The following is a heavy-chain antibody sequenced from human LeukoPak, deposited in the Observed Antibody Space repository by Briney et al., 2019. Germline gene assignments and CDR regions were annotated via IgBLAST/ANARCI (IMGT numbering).Heavy chain of an antibody. Sequence: GGSLRLSCAVSGYPFSDHYIDWVRQAPGKGLEWVSSISSGSTYMYYADSVKGRFTISRDNAKNSMYLQMNSLRAEDTAVYYCGRVGGRSKAAKGDAFDIWGQGTLVTVSS. CDR2: ISSGSTYM. CDR1: GYPFSDHY. V-gene: IGHV3-21*01. J-gene: IGHJ3*02. D-gene: IGHD6-6*01. CDR3: GRVGGRSKAAKGDAFDI.